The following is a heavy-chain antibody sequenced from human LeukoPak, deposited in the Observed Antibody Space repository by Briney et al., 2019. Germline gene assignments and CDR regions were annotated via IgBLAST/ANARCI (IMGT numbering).Heavy chain of an antibody. Sequence: QSGGSLRLSCAASGFTFSSYAMHWVRQAPGKGLEWVAVISYDGSNKYYADSVKGRFTISRDNSKNTLYLQMNSLRAEDTAVYYCARDFWAVRGVASSDWYFDLWGRGTLVTVSS. CDR3: ARDFWAVRGVASSDWYFDL. CDR2: ISYDGSNK. V-gene: IGHV3-30-3*01. J-gene: IGHJ2*01. D-gene: IGHD3-10*01. CDR1: GFTFSSYA.